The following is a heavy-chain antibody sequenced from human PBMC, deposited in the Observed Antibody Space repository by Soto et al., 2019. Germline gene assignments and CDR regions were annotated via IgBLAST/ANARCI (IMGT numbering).Heavy chain of an antibody. Sequence: SETLSLTCAVYGACLSDNYCNWLRQPPGKGLEWIGVINHSGNTNYTPSLRGRFTISIDTSKNQLSLNLSSLSAADTAVYFCGRCRCECDAWGQGTPVTVPS. CDR3: GRCRCECDA. CDR2: INHSGNT. D-gene: IGHD3-3*01. J-gene: IGHJ5*02. CDR1: GACLSDNY. V-gene: IGHV4-34*01.